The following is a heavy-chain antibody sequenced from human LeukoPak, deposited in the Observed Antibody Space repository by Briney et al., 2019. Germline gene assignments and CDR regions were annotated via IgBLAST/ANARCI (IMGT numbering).Heavy chain of an antibody. J-gene: IGHJ4*02. CDR3: ARPLGYCSSTSCYGGTVFDY. D-gene: IGHD2-2*01. CDR1: GGTFSSYA. V-gene: IGHV1-69*13. Sequence: ASVTVSCKASGGTFSSYAISWVRQAPGQGLEWMGGIIPIFGTANYAQKFQGRVTITADESTSTAYMELRSLRSDDTAVYYCARPLGYCSSTSCYGGTVFDYWGQGTLVTVSS. CDR2: IIPIFGTA.